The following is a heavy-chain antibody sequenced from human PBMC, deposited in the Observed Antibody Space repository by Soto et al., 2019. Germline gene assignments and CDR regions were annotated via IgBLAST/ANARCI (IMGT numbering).Heavy chain of an antibody. Sequence: GGSLRLSCAASGFTFSNCWMHWVRQAPGKGLVWVSRISGDGSSTSYADSVRGRFTISRDNAKNTLYLQINSLRAEDTAVYYCAAVSANWYFDLWGRGTLVTVSS. CDR1: GFTFSNCW. V-gene: IGHV3-74*01. D-gene: IGHD2-21*02. CDR2: ISGDGSST. CDR3: AAVSANWYFDL. J-gene: IGHJ2*01.